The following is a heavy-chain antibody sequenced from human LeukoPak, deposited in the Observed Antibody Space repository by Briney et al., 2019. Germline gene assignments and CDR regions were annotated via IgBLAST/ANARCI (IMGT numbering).Heavy chain of an antibody. Sequence: ASVKVSCKASGYTFNSYGISWVRQAPGKGLEWMGGFDPEDGETIYAQKFQGRVTMTEDTSTDTAYMELSSLRSEDTAVYYCATNDYGDQNDYWGQGTLVTVSS. D-gene: IGHD4-17*01. CDR3: ATNDYGDQNDY. J-gene: IGHJ4*02. V-gene: IGHV1-24*01. CDR2: FDPEDGET. CDR1: GYTFNSYG.